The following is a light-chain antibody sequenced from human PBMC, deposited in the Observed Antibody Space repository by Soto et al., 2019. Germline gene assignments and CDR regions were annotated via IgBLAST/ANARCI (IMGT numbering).Light chain of an antibody. J-gene: IGKJ1*01. Sequence: DIVMTQSPLSLPVTPGEPASISCRSSQSLLHSNGYNYLDWYLQKPGQSPQLLIYLGSNRASGVPDRFSGSGSGTDITLKISSVEAEDVGVYYCRQRLLSWTLGKGTKVEIK. V-gene: IGKV2-28*01. CDR3: RQRLLSWT. CDR2: LGS. CDR1: QSLLHSNGYNY.